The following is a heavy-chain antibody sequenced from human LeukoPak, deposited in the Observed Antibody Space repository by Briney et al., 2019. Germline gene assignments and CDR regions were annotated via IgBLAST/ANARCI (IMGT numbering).Heavy chain of an antibody. CDR2: ISGGSSVI. V-gene: IGHV3-48*01. CDR1: GFTVSSSYS. CDR3: ARGKFHGFDP. J-gene: IGHJ5*02. Sequence: GGSLRLSCAASGFTVSSSYSMNWVRQAPGKGLEWISHISGGSSVIYYADSLKGRFIVSRDNDRNSLFLQMNSLRVEDTATYYCARGKFHGFDPWGQGTLVTVSS.